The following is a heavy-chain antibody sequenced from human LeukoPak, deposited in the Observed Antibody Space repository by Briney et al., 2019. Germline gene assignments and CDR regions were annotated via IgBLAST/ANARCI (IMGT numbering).Heavy chain of an antibody. D-gene: IGHD3-22*01. Sequence: SETLSLTCTVSGGSISSYYWSWIRQPPGKGLEWIGYVHYSGSTNYNPSLKSRVTISVDTSKNQFSLKLSSVTAADTAVYYCARADYYYGTSGYYWFDPWGQGTLVTVSS. CDR1: GGSISSYY. CDR2: VHYSGST. V-gene: IGHV4-59*01. J-gene: IGHJ5*02. CDR3: ARADYYYGTSGYYWFDP.